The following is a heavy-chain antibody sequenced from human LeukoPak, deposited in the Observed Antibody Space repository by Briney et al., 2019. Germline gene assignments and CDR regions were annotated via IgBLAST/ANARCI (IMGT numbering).Heavy chain of an antibody. J-gene: IGHJ2*01. CDR3: ARVNWNTQSWYFDL. CDR2: IYYSGST. V-gene: IGHV4-59*01. CDR1: GGSISSYY. D-gene: IGHD1/OR15-1a*01. Sequence: NPSETLSLTCTVSGGSISSYYWSWIRQPPGKGLEWIGYIYYSGSTNYNPSLKSRVTISVDTSKNQFSLKLSSVTAADTAVYYCARVNWNTQSWYFDLWGRGTLVTVSS.